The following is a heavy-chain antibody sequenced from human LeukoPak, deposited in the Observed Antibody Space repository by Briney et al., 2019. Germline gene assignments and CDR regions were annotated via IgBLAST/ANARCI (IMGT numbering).Heavy chain of an antibody. CDR3: AKEDIVVVPGANGDYYYYYIDV. V-gene: IGHV3-23*01. CDR1: GFTFSSYG. J-gene: IGHJ6*03. CDR2: ISGSGGST. Sequence: GGSLRLSCAASGFTFSSYGMSWVRQAPGKGLEWVSAISGSGGSTYYADSVKGRFTISRDNSTNTPYLQMNSLRAEETAVHYCAKEDIVVVPGANGDYYYYYIDVWGKGTTVTISS. D-gene: IGHD2-2*01.